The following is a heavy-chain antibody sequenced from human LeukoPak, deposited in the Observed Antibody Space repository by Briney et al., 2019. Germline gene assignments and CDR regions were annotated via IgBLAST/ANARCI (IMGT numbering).Heavy chain of an antibody. J-gene: IGHJ5*02. V-gene: IGHV3-74*01. D-gene: IGHD3-22*01. CDR1: GFTFRNYW. CDR3: ARDLGQYYDTSDNWFDP. Sequence: PGGSLRLSCAASGFTFRNYWMHWVRQAPGKGLVGVSRINSDGINTSYADSVKGRFTISRDNAKNTLNLQMNSLRAEDTAVYYCARDLGQYYDTSDNWFDPWGQGTLVTVSS. CDR2: INSDGINT.